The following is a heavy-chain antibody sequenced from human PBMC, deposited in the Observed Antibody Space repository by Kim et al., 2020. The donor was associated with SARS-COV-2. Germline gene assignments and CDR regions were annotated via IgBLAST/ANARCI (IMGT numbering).Heavy chain of an antibody. D-gene: IGHD5-18*01. V-gene: IGHV1-3*01. Sequence: ASVKVSCKASGYTFTSYAMHWVRQAPGQRLEWMGWINAGNGNTKYSQKFQGRVTITRDTSASTAYMELSSLRSEDTAVYYCARELDTAMGVDYWGQGTLVTVSS. CDR2: INAGNGNT. CDR1: GYTFTSYA. J-gene: IGHJ4*02. CDR3: ARELDTAMGVDY.